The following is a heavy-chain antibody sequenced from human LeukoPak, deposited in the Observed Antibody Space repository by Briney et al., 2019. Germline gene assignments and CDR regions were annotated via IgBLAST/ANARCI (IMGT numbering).Heavy chain of an antibody. J-gene: IGHJ5*02. V-gene: IGHV1-2*02. CDR2: IHPGSGDT. Sequence: ASVNVSCKASGHTFTAYYMHWVRQAPGQGLEWMGWIHPGSGDTKYAQKFQGRVTLTRDTSSSTAYMDLSGLRSDDTALYYCASYASGYNWLRAWGQGTQVTVSS. CDR1: GHTFTAYY. CDR3: ASYASGYNWLRA. D-gene: IGHD5-12*01.